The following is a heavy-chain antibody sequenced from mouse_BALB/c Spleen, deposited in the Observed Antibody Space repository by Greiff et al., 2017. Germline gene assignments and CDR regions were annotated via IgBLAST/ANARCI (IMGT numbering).Heavy chain of an antibody. Sequence: EVMLVESGGGLVKPGGSLKLSCAASGFTFSSYAMSWVRQTPEKRLEWVATISSGGSYTYYPDSVKGRFTISRDNAKNTLYLQMSSLRSEDTAMYYCARHNYGPDGYWGQGTTLTVSS. CDR2: ISSGGSYT. D-gene: IGHD1-1*01. CDR3: ARHNYGPDGY. V-gene: IGHV5-9-3*01. CDR1: GFTFSSYA. J-gene: IGHJ2*01.